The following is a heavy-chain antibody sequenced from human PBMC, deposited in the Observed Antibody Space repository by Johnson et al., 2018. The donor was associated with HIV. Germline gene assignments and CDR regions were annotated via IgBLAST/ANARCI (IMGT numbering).Heavy chain of an antibody. J-gene: IGHJ3*02. CDR1: GFTFSDYY. V-gene: IGHV3-11*04. D-gene: IGHD6-19*01. Sequence: QMLLVESGGGLVKPGGSLRLSCAASGFTFSDYYMSWIRQAPGKGLEWVSYISSSGSTIYYADSVKGRFTISRDNAKNSLYLQMNSLRAEDTAVYYCARRFFPGITVAFDAFDIGGQGTMVTVSS. CDR2: ISSSGSTI. CDR3: ARRFFPGITVAFDAFDI.